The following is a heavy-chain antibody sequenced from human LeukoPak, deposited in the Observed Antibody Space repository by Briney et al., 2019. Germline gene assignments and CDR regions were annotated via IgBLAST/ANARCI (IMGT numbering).Heavy chain of an antibody. D-gene: IGHD5-18*01. V-gene: IGHV3-9*01. CDR1: GFTFDDYA. CDR3: AKDMLAYSYGWNAFHI. J-gene: IGHJ3*02. Sequence: GGSLRLSCAASGFTFDDYAMEWVRHAPGKGREWVSGISSHTCIIGYADSVKGPFTISTDTAKNSLYLRMNTLRAQATALYYSAKDMLAYSYGWNAFHICGQGTMVTVSS. CDR2: ISSHTCII.